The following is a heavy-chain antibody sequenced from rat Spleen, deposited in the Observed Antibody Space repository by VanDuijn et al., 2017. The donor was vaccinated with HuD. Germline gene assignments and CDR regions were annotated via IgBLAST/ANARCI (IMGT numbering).Heavy chain of an antibody. Sequence: EVQLVESGGGLVQPGRSLKLSCSASGFTFRNYGMAWVRQAPTKGLEWVATLSYDGSTTYYRDSVKGRFTISRDNAKSTLFLQMDSLRSEDTATYYCARPDYYYSNYFFAYWGQGVMVTVSS. D-gene: IGHD1-2*01. V-gene: IGHV5-29*01. CDR2: LSYDGSTT. J-gene: IGHJ2*01. CDR1: GFTFRNYG. CDR3: ARPDYYYSNYFFAY.